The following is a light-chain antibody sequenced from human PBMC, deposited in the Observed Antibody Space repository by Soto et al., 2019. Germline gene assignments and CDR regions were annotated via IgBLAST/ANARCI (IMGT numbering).Light chain of an antibody. CDR2: GAS. CDR3: QQYGSSPVT. V-gene: IGKV3-20*01. Sequence: EIVLTQSPGTLSLSPGERATLSCRASQSVSSSFLAWYQQKPGQAPRLLIYGASSRATGIPDRFSGSGSGTDFPLTISRLEPEDFCVYLCQQYGSSPVTFGPGTKVDIK. CDR1: QSVSSSF. J-gene: IGKJ3*01.